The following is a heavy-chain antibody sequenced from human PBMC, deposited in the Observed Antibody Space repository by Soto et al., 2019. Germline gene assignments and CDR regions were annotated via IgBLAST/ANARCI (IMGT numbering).Heavy chain of an antibody. CDR3: ARDGYCSGGSCYSYYYYGMDV. CDR2: ISSSSSYI. V-gene: IGHV3-21*01. CDR1: GFTFSSYS. D-gene: IGHD2-15*01. J-gene: IGHJ6*02. Sequence: KPGGSLRLSCAASGFTFSSYSMNWVRQAPGKGLEWVSSISSSSSYIYYADSVKGRFTISRDNAKNSLYLQMNSLRAEDTAVYYCARDGYCSGGSCYSYYYYGMDVWGQGTTVTVSS.